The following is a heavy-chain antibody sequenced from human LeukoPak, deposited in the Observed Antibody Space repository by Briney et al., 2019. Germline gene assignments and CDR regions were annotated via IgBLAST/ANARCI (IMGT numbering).Heavy chain of an antibody. V-gene: IGHV5-51*06. CDR3: ARVLRRGSGWYGY. CDR2: IYPSECDT. CDR1: GNSFTSYW. Sequence: GESLKISRKGSGNSFTSYWIGWGRQMPGKGLGWMGIIYPSECDTKYSPSFQAQATISVHKSISTASRQWSSLKVSDTAMNYFARVLRRGSGWYGYCGQRTLVSVSS. J-gene: IGHJ4*02. D-gene: IGHD6-19*01.